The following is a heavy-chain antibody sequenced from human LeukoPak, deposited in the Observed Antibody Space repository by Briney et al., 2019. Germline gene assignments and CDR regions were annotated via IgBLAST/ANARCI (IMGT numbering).Heavy chain of an antibody. CDR1: GYTFSICG. V-gene: IGHV1-18*01. Sequence: ASVKVSCTASGYTFSICGVTWVRQAPGQGLEWVAWISAYNGNTNYAQKFQGRVTMTTDTSTSTAYMELRSLRSDDTAVYYCARGGYSYGYMGYFDYWGQGTLVTVSS. CDR2: ISAYNGNT. D-gene: IGHD5-18*01. CDR3: ARGGYSYGYMGYFDY. J-gene: IGHJ4*02.